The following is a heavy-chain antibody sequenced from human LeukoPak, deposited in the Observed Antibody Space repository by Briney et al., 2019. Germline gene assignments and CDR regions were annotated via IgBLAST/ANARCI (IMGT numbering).Heavy chain of an antibody. J-gene: IGHJ4*02. CDR3: ARGRNYYYGSGSYYFDY. V-gene: IGHV4-34*01. Sequence: SETLSLTCAVYGGSFSGYYWSWIRQPPGKGLEWIGEINHSGGTNYNPSLKSRVTISVDTSKNQFSLKLSSVTAADTAVYYCARGRNYYYGSGSYYFDYWGQGTLVAVS. D-gene: IGHD3-10*01. CDR2: INHSGGT. CDR1: GGSFSGYY.